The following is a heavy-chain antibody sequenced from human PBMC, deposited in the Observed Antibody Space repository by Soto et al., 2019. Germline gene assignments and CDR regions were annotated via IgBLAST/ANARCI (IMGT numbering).Heavy chain of an antibody. CDR1: GFTFSSYG. CDR2: IWYDGSNK. D-gene: IGHD5-18*01. Sequence: QVQLVESGGGVVQPGRSLRLSCAASGFTFSSYGMHWVRQAPGKGLEWVAVIWYDGSNKYYADSVKGRFTISRDNSKNTLYLQMNSLRAEDTAVYYCARKKRVDTAIGYYYGMDVWGQGTTVTVSS. CDR3: ARKKRVDTAIGYYYGMDV. J-gene: IGHJ6*02. V-gene: IGHV3-33*01.